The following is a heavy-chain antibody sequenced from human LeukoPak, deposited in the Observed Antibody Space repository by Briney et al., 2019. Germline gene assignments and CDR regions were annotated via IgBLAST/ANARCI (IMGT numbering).Heavy chain of an antibody. CDR2: ISYDGSNK. Sequence: GGSLRLSCAASGFTFSSYAMHWVRQAPGKGLEWVAVISYDGSNKYYANSVKGRFTISRDNSKNTLYLQMNSLRAEDTAVYYCARGGGLDVWGQGATVTVSS. V-gene: IGHV3-30-3*01. D-gene: IGHD3-16*01. J-gene: IGHJ6*02. CDR1: GFTFSSYA. CDR3: ARGGGLDV.